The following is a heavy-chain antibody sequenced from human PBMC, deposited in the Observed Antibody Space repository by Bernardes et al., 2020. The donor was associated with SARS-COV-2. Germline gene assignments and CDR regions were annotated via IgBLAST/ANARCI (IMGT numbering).Heavy chain of an antibody. Sequence: SETLSLTCTVSGGSISSYYWSWIRQPPGKGLEWIGYIYYSGSTNYNPSLKSRVTISLDTSKNQFSLKLSSVTAADTAVYYCARDPGIVGATGGGYFYYAFDYWGQGTLVTVSS. CDR1: GGSISSYY. D-gene: IGHD1-26*01. CDR3: ARDPGIVGATGGGYFYYAFDY. V-gene: IGHV4-59*01. J-gene: IGHJ4*02. CDR2: IYYSGST.